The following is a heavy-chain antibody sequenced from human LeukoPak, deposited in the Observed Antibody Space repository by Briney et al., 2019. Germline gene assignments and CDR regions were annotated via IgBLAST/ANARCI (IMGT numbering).Heavy chain of an antibody. CDR1: GYTLTELS. CDR2: FDPEDGET. CDR3: ATDHYDSSGYYPFDY. D-gene: IGHD3-22*01. V-gene: IGHV1-24*01. J-gene: IGHJ4*02. Sequence: ASVKVSCTVSGYTLTELSMHWVRQAPGKGLEWMGGFDPEDGETIYAQKFQGRVTMTEDTSTDPAYMELSSLRSEDTAVYYCATDHYDSSGYYPFDYWGQGTLVTVSS.